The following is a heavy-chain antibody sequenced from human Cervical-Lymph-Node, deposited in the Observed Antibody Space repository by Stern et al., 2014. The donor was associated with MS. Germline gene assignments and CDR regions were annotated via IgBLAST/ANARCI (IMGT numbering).Heavy chain of an antibody. J-gene: IGHJ3*01. V-gene: IGHV1-2*04. CDR3: ARGGRSSGWSPPDAFDL. CDR1: GYTFTDYY. Sequence: QVQLVQSGAEVKKPGASVKVSCKASGYTFTDYYMHSVRQAPGPGLEWMGWINPNSGGTNYAQKFQGWVTMTRDTSLSTAYMDLSRLRSDDTAVYYCARGGRSSGWSPPDAFDLWGQGTMVTVSS. D-gene: IGHD6-19*01. CDR2: INPNSGGT.